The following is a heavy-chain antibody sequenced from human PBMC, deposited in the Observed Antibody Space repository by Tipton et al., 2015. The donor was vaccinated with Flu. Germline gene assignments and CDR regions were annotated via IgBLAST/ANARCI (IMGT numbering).Heavy chain of an antibody. CDR1: GGSFSGYY. CDR2: INHSGST. CDR3: ARGGRTTVTPDY. D-gene: IGHD4-11*01. J-gene: IGHJ4*02. V-gene: IGHV4-34*01. Sequence: TLSLTCAVYGGSFSGYYWSWIRQPPGKGLEWIGEINHSGSTNYNPSLKSRVTISVDTSKNQFSLKLSSVTAADTAVYYCARGGRTTVTPDYWGQGTLVSVS.